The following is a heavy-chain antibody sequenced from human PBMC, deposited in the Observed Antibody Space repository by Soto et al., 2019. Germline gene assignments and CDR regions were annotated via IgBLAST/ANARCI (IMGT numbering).Heavy chain of an antibody. Sequence: QVQLVESGGGVVQPGRSLQLSCSGSGFTFTNYGMHWVRRAPGKGLEWVAVISYDGSNKYYADSVKGRFTISRDNSRKTLYLQMNSLRAEDTAVYYCAKDGAPPYCSRGSWHSTPGYWGQGTLVTVSS. V-gene: IGHV3-30*18. CDR1: GFTFTNYG. CDR2: ISYDGSNK. D-gene: IGHD2-15*01. J-gene: IGHJ4*02. CDR3: AKDGAPPYCSRGSWHSTPGY.